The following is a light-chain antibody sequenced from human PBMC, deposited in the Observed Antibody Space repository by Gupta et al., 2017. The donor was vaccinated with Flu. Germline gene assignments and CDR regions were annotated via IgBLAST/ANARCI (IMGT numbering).Light chain of an antibody. Sequence: PSTLSASVGDRVTITGRASQSGSSRVAWYQQKPGKAPKMLYDKSSSLESGVQPRCSGSGSGTEFTLIIRSVQPDDFATYYCQQYDTYWTFGQGTKVEIK. CDR3: QQYDTYWT. J-gene: IGKJ1*01. V-gene: IGKV1-5*03. CDR2: KSS. CDR1: QSGSSR.